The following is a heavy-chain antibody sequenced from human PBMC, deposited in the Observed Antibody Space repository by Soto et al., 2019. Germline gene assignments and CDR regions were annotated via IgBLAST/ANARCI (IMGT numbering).Heavy chain of an antibody. Sequence: SVTMCLTCTVAGGNTSGDDWSWIRQPPGKGLEWIGYIHYSGSTNYNPSLKSRVTISLDTSKNQFSLNLNSVTAADTAVYYCAGPYTSGWTDFGYWGQGTLVTVSS. D-gene: IGHD6-19*01. CDR1: GGNTSGDD. CDR3: AGPYTSGWTDFGY. CDR2: IHYSGST. J-gene: IGHJ4*02. V-gene: IGHV4-59*08.